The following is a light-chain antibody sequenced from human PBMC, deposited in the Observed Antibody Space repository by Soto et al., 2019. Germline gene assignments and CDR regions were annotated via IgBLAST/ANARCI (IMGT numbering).Light chain of an antibody. CDR3: QQLFMYPPT. J-gene: IGKJ3*01. CDR2: DAS. Sequence: GGIVTITCLASQSISSWLAWYQQKPGKAPKLLIYDASSLESGVPSRFSGSGSGTEFTLTISSLQPDDFATYYCQQLFMYPPTFGPGTKVDIK. V-gene: IGKV1-5*01. CDR1: QSISSW.